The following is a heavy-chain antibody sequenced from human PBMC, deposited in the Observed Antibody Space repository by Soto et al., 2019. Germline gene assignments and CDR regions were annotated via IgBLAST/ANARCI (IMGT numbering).Heavy chain of an antibody. D-gene: IGHD2-21*02. V-gene: IGHV1-69*13. J-gene: IGHJ3*02. CDR2: IIPIFGTA. Sequence: SVKVSCKASGGTFSSYAISWVRQAPGQGXEWMGGIIPIFGTANYAQKFQGRVTITADESTSTAYMELSSLRSEDTAVYYCATTYCGGDCWYLPNAFDIWGQGTMVTVSS. CDR1: GGTFSSYA. CDR3: ATTYCGGDCWYLPNAFDI.